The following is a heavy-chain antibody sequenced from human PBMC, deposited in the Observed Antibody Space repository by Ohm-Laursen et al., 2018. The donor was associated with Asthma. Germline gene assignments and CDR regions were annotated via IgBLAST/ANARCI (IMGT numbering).Heavy chain of an antibody. Sequence: SLRLSCTASGFTFRSYAMHWVRQAPGKGLEWVAVGGSYYDGGLKYYADSVNGRFTVSRDDSKNTLYLQMNSLRPDDTAVYYCARDVMEWYLPAFDFWGQGTLVTVSS. CDR2: GGSYYDGGLK. CDR1: GFTFRSYA. V-gene: IGHV3-30-3*01. CDR3: ARDVMEWYLPAFDF. J-gene: IGHJ4*02. D-gene: IGHD3-3*01.